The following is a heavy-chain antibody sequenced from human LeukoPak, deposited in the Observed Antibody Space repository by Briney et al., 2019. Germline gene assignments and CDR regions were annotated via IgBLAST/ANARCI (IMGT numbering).Heavy chain of an antibody. CDR3: ARGTLAGYFLGY. V-gene: IGHV3-23*01. D-gene: IGHD6-19*01. Sequence: GGSLRLSCAAPGFTFNTYAMTWVRQAPGKGLEWVSSISYSGDTPDYPDSVKGRLIISRDNSKNTLGLQMNSLRDEDTAIYYCARGTLAGYFLGYWGRGTLVTVSS. J-gene: IGHJ4*02. CDR2: ISYSGDTP. CDR1: GFTFNTYA.